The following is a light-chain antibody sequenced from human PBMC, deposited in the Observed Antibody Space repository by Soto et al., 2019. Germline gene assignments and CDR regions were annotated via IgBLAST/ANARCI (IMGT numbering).Light chain of an antibody. CDR1: QSVSSNY. V-gene: IGKV3-20*01. Sequence: EIVLTQSPGTLSLSLGERVTLSCSASQSVSSNYLAWYQQKPGQAPRLLIYGVSSRATGIPDRFTGSGSGRDFALNISRLEPEDFAVYYCQQYGRSPYSFGKGTKV. CDR3: QQYGRSPYS. CDR2: GVS. J-gene: IGKJ2*01.